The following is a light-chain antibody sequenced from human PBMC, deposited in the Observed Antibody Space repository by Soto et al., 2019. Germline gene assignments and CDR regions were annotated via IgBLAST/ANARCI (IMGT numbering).Light chain of an antibody. CDR2: KAS. V-gene: IGKV1-5*03. Sequence: DSQMTQSPSTLSESVGDRVTITCRASQSISSWLAWYQQKPGKAPKLLIYKASSLESGVPSRFSGSGSGTEFTLTISSLQPDDFATYYCQQYNSYPWTFGQGTKVDIK. CDR1: QSISSW. J-gene: IGKJ1*01. CDR3: QQYNSYPWT.